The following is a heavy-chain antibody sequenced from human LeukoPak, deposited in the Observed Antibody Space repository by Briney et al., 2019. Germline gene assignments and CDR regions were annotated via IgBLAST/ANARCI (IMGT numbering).Heavy chain of an antibody. CDR1: GFTFSTYW. Sequence: PGGSLRLSCAASGFTFSTYWMHWVRQAPGKGLVWVAGIKGDGSSTIYADSAKGRFTISRDNSKNTLYLQTSSLRAEDTAVYYCARASTTVPNLLDHWGRGTLVTVSS. J-gene: IGHJ4*02. CDR3: ARASTTVPNLLDH. V-gene: IGHV3-74*01. D-gene: IGHD4-17*01. CDR2: IKGDGSST.